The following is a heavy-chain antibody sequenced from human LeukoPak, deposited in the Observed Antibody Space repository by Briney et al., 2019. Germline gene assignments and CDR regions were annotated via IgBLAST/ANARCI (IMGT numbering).Heavy chain of an antibody. J-gene: IGHJ4*02. CDR3: ARDSGFSDYAY. D-gene: IGHD4-17*01. CDR1: GFSVSSDY. Sequence: PGGSLRLPCVGSGFSVSSDYMSWVRQAPGRGLEWVSIIYSDGSTYYANSVKGRFSIYRDSSKNTLYLQMNSLRGDDTAIYYCARDSGFSDYAYWGQGTQVTVSS. V-gene: IGHV3-66*01. CDR2: IYSDGST.